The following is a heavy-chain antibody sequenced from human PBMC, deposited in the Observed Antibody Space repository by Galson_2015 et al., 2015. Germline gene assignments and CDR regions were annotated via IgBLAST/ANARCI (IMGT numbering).Heavy chain of an antibody. CDR1: GFTFSSST. D-gene: IGHD1-26*01. CDR2: ISSRSATI. CDR3: ARDPWRGSYKVFYFDY. V-gene: IGHV3-48*02. Sequence: SLRLACAASGFTFSSSTISWVRQAPGKGLEWVSYISSRSATIYYADSVKGRFTISRDNAKNSLYLQMNSLRDEDTAVYYCARDPWRGSYKVFYFDYWGQGTLVTVSS. J-gene: IGHJ4*02.